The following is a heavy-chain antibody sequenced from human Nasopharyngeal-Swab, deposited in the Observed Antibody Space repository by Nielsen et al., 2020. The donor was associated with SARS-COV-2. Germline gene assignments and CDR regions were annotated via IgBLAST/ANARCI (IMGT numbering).Heavy chain of an antibody. Sequence: SQTLSLTCAISGDSVSSNSAAWNWIRQSPSRGLEWLGRTYYRSKWYNDYAVSVKSRITINPDTSKNQFSLQLNSVSPEDTAVYYCARNTPYYDSLTGQIEGRWFDPWGQGTLVTVSS. CDR1: GDSVSSNSAA. J-gene: IGHJ5*02. CDR3: ARNTPYYDSLTGQIEGRWFDP. D-gene: IGHD3-9*01. V-gene: IGHV6-1*01. CDR2: TYYRSKWYN.